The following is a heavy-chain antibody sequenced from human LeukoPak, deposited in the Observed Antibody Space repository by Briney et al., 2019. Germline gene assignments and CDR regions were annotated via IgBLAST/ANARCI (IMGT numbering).Heavy chain of an antibody. V-gene: IGHV4-4*07. J-gene: IGHJ3*02. D-gene: IGHD2-2*01. CDR2: IYTSGNT. CDR1: GGSISSYY. CDR3: ARWRDRFSTRVDPGAFDI. Sequence: PSETLSLTCTVSGGSISSYYWTWIRQPAGKGLEWIGRIYTSGNTNYNPSPKSRVTMSVDTSKDQFSLKLSSVTAADTAVYYCARWRDRFSTRVDPGAFDIWGQGTMVTVSS.